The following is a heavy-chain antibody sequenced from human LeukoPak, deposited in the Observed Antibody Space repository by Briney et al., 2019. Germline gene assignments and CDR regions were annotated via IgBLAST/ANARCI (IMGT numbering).Heavy chain of an antibody. V-gene: IGHV3-30*03. CDR2: ISWDGRNK. D-gene: IGHD4-23*01. CDR1: GFRFSSYG. Sequence: PAGGSLRLSCAASGFRFSSYGIHWVRQAPGKGLEWVASISWDGRNKRYADSVTGRFTISRDNSQNTLYLQMNSLRGEDTAIYYCARSVVTPSSWFDPWGQGTLVTVSS. J-gene: IGHJ5*02. CDR3: ARSVVTPSSWFDP.